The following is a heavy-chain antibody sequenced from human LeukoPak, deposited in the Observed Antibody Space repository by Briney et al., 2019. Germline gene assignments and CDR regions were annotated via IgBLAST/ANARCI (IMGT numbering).Heavy chain of an antibody. Sequence: GGSLRLSCAASGFTFTNAWMNWVRQAPGKGLEWVGRIKSKADGETIDYAAPVKGRFTFSRDDSKNMLYLQMNSLKSEDTAVYYCSTLTSRGLSDSWGQGTLDTVSS. CDR3: STLTSRGLSDS. D-gene: IGHD1-20*01. V-gene: IGHV3-15*07. CDR2: IKSKADGETI. J-gene: IGHJ4*02. CDR1: GFTFTNAW.